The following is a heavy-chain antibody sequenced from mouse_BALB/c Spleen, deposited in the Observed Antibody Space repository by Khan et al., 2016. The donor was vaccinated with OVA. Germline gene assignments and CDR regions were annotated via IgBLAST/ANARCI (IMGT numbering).Heavy chain of an antibody. V-gene: IGHV9-4*02. CDR2: INTHSGVP. D-gene: IGHD2-14*01. J-gene: IGHJ4*01. CDR3: ARGGATYYRNDGGAMEY. CDR1: GYTFTTAG. Sequence: QIQLVQSGPELKKPGETVRISCKASGYTFTTAGIQWVQKMPGKGLKWIGWINTHSGVPKYAEDFKGRFAFSLEISVNTAYLQITNLKNEDTATYVWARGGATYYRNDGGAMEYWSQGTSVTVSS.